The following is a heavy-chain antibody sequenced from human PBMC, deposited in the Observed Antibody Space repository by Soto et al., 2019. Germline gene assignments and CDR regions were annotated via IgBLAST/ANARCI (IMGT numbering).Heavy chain of an antibody. J-gene: IGHJ4*02. V-gene: IGHV3-9*01. D-gene: IGHD3-3*01. CDR3: AKDIALRFLEWYVDY. CDR1: GFTFDDYA. Sequence: QPGWSLRLSCAASGFTFDDYAMHWVRQAPGKGLEWVSGISWNSGSIGYADSVKGRFTISRDNAKNSMYLQMNSLRAEDTALYYCAKDIALRFLEWYVDYWGQGTLVTVSA. CDR2: ISWNSGSI.